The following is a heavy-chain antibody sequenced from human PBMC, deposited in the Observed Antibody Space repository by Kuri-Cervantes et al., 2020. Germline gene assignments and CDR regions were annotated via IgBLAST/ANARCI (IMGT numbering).Heavy chain of an antibody. CDR1: GGTFSSYA. CDR2: IIPIFGTA. D-gene: IGHD6-13*01. J-gene: IGHJ4*02. Sequence: SVKVSCKASGGTFSSYAISWVRQAPGQGLEWMGGIIPIFGTANYAQKFQGRVTITADESTSTAYMELRSLRSDDTAVYYCATGPNLAAAGGEGDYWGQGNRVTGSS. V-gene: IGHV1-69*13. CDR3: ATGPNLAAAGGEGDY.